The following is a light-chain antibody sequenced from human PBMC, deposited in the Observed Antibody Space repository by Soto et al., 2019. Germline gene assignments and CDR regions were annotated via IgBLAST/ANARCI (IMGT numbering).Light chain of an antibody. CDR2: EVS. CDR3: SSYTSSSVV. J-gene: IGLJ2*01. V-gene: IGLV2-14*01. Sequence: QSVLTQPASVSGSPGQSITISCTGTSSDVGGYNYVSWYQQHPGKAPKLMIYEVSNRPSGVSNCFSGSKSGNTASLTISGLQAEDEADYYCSSYTSSSVVFGGGTKLTVL. CDR1: SSDVGGYNY.